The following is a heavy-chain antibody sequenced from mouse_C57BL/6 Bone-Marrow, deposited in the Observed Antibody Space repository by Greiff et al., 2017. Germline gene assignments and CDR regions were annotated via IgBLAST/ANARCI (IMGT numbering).Heavy chain of an antibody. V-gene: IGHV1-9*01. Sequence: QVQLQQSGAELMKPGASVKLSCKASGYTFTGYWIEWVKQRPGHGLEWIGEILPGNGSTNYNEKFKGKATFTAATSSNTAYMQLSSLTTADSAIYYCSRWGYAMDYWGQGTSVTVSS. J-gene: IGHJ4*01. CDR3: SRWGYAMDY. CDR2: ILPGNGST. CDR1: GYTFTGYW.